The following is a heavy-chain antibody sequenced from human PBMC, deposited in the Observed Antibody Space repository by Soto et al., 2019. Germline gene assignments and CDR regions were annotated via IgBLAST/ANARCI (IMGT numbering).Heavy chain of an antibody. Sequence: QLVESGGGLVKPGGSLRVSCAASRFAFSSYSMHWVRQAPMKGLEWVASINSVASYVYYADSVEGRFTISRDNAKNSGYLQMNSLRAEAPAVYYCTRDRSSFMRGRIRGPYGGLDVWGQGTTVLVS. CDR2: INSVASYV. CDR3: TRDRSSFMRGRIRGPYGGLDV. J-gene: IGHJ6*02. D-gene: IGHD3-10*01. CDR1: RFAFSSYS. V-gene: IGHV3-21*01.